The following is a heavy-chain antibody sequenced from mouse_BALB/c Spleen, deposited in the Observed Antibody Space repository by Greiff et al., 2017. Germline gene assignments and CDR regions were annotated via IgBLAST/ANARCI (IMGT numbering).Heavy chain of an antibody. D-gene: IGHD1-1*01. CDR3: ARDLGVVADYYAMDY. Sequence: EVQRVESGGGLVKPGGSLKLSCAASGFTFSDYYMYWVRQTPEKRLEWVATISDGGSYTYYPDSVKGRFTISRDNAKNNLYLQMSSLKSEDTAMYYCARDLGVVADYYAMDYWGQGTSVTVSS. CDR1: GFTFSDYY. J-gene: IGHJ4*01. V-gene: IGHV5-4*02. CDR2: ISDGGSYT.